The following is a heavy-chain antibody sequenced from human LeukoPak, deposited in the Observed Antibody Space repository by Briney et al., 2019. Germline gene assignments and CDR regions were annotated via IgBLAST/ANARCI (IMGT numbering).Heavy chain of an antibody. V-gene: IGHV4-39*01. CDR2: IYYNGST. J-gene: IGHJ4*02. D-gene: IGHD6-6*01. CDR1: GGSMSSSSYY. CDR3: ARRRIFSSSSPWYFDY. Sequence: SETLSLTCTVSGGSMSSSSYYWGWIRQPPGKGLEWIGNIYYNGSTYYNPSLKSRVTISVDTSKNQFSLKLSSVTAADTAVYYCARRRIFSSSSPWYFDYWGQGTLVTVSS.